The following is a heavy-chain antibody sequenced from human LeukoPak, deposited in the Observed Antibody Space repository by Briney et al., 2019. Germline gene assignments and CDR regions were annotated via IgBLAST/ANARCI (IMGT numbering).Heavy chain of an antibody. Sequence: ASVKVSCKASGYTFAGYYMHWVRQAPGQGLEWMGWINPNSGGTNYAQKFQGRVTMTRDTSISTAYMELSRLRSDDTAVYYCARDASGYSSGWYSYYFDYWGQGTLVTVSS. CDR1: GYTFAGYY. CDR2: INPNSGGT. D-gene: IGHD6-19*01. J-gene: IGHJ4*02. V-gene: IGHV1-2*02. CDR3: ARDASGYSSGWYSYYFDY.